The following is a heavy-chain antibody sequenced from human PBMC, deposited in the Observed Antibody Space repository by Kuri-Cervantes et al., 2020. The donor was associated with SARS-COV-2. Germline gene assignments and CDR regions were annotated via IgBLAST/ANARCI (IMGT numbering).Heavy chain of an antibody. D-gene: IGHD2-15*01. CDR2: IYSGGST. Sequence: GESLKISCAASGFTVSSNYMSWVRQAPGKGLEWVPVIYSGGSTYYADSVQGRFTISRDNSKNTLYLQMNSLRAEDTAVYYCASGILYRWEGYFDYWGQGTLVTVSS. CDR3: ASGILYRWEGYFDY. V-gene: IGHV3-53*01. J-gene: IGHJ4*02. CDR1: GFTVSSNY.